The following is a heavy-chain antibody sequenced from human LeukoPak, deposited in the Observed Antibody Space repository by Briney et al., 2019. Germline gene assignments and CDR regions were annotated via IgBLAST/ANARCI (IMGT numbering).Heavy chain of an antibody. CDR2: IIPIFGTA. Sequence: GASVRVSCKASGCTFSSYAISWVRQAPGKGLEWVGGIIPIFGTANYAQKFQGRVTITTDESTSTAYMELSSLRSGDTAVYYCASGWEVGVVLTWGQGTLVTVSS. V-gene: IGHV1-69*05. D-gene: IGHD3-3*01. J-gene: IGHJ5*02. CDR1: GCTFSSYA. CDR3: ASGWEVGVVLT.